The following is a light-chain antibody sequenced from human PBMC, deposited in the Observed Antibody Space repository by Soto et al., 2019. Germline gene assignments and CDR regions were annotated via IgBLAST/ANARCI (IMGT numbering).Light chain of an antibody. V-gene: IGKV3-15*01. J-gene: IGKJ1*01. CDR3: QQYNNWPQWT. Sequence: ILMTQSPATLSVSPGERATLSCRASQSVSNNLAWYQQKPGQAPRLLIYDASTRATGIPARFSGSGSGTEFTLTISGLQSEDFAVHYCQQYNNWPQWTFGQGTKVEIK. CDR2: DAS. CDR1: QSVSNN.